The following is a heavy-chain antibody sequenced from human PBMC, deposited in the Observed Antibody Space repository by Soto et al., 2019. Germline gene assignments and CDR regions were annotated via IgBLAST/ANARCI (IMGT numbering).Heavy chain of an antibody. CDR2: IIPVFDTA. Sequence: QVQLVQSGAEVKKPGSSVKVSCKASGGTFSRYAVNWVRQAPGQGLEWMGGIIPVFDTANYAQKFQARVTIPAAGSTNTVYMELSSLKFNDGAVYYGGRDFPRPRLGSGGNCSPMSAGGQGPLVIVSS. D-gene: IGHD2-15*01. V-gene: IGHV1-69*01. CDR1: GGTFSRYA. J-gene: IGHJ4*02. CDR3: GRDFPRPRLGSGGNCSPMSA.